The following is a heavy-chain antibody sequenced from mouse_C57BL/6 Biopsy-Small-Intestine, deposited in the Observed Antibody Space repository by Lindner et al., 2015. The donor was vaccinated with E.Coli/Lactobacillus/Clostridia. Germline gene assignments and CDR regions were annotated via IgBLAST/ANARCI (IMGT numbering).Heavy chain of an antibody. CDR1: GYTFTDYT. Sequence: SVKVSCKASGYTFTDYTLHWVRQGPGQSLQWMGWINAGSGDTKFSQTFQGRVSIARDTSASTAYMELSGLRSEDMAVYYCAVESVAGTLHHWGQGTLVTVS. CDR3: AVESVAGTLHH. V-gene: IGHV1-84*02. J-gene: IGHJ3*01. CDR2: INAGSGDT. D-gene: IGHD1-1*01.